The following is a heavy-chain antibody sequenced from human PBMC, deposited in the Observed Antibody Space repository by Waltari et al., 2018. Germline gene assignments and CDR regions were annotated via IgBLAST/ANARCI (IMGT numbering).Heavy chain of an antibody. CDR2: IRYDGSNK. D-gene: IGHD6-19*01. CDR3: AKGDGRAVAGPDY. J-gene: IGHJ4*02. CDR1: GFTFSNYG. Sequence: QVQLAESGGGVVQPGGSLRLSCAASGFTFSNYGMHWDCQAPGKWLEWVAFIRYDGSNKYYADSVKGRFTITRDTSKNTLYLQMNSLRAEDTGMYYCAKGDGRAVAGPDYWGQGTLVTVSS. V-gene: IGHV3-30*02.